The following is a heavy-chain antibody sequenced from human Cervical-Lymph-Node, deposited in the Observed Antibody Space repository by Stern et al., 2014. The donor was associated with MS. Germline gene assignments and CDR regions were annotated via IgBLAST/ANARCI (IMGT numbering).Heavy chain of an antibody. CDR1: GFTFRTYT. CDR2: IRSGSADI. D-gene: IGHD6-19*01. J-gene: IGHJ6*02. CDR3: ASVAVAGTGDQHYYYGLDV. V-gene: IGHV3-21*01. Sequence: VQLVQSGGGLVKPGGSRRLSCEASGFTFRTYTMTWVRQAPGKGLEWISSIRSGSADINYADSVKGRFTISRDNAKKSLFLQMNSLRVEDTAVYYCASVAVAGTGDQHYYYGLDVWGQGTTVTVSS.